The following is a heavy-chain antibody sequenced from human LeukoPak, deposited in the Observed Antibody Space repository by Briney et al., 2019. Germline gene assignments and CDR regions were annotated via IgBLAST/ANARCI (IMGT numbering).Heavy chain of an antibody. CDR1: GGSFSGYY. V-gene: IGHV4-34*01. CDR2: INHSGST. Sequence: SETLSLTCAVYGGSFSGYYWSWIRQPPGKGLEWIGEINHSGSTNYNPSLKSRVTISVDTSKNQFSLKLCSVTAADTAVYYCARGDTAMVFRRWGQGTLVTVSS. J-gene: IGHJ4*02. CDR3: ARGDTAMVFRR. D-gene: IGHD5-18*01.